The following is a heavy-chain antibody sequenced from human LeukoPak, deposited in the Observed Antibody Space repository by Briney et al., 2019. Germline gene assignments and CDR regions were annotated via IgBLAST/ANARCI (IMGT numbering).Heavy chain of an antibody. J-gene: IGHJ5*02. CDR3: ARTPLPAASNNWFDP. D-gene: IGHD2-2*01. Sequence: SETLSLTCTASGGSISSGSYYWSWIRQPAGKGLEWIGRIYTSGSTNYNPSLKSRVTISVDTSKNQFSLKLSSVTAADTAMYYCARTPLPAASNNWFDPWGQGTLVTVSS. CDR2: IYTSGST. CDR1: GGSISSGSYY. V-gene: IGHV4-61*02.